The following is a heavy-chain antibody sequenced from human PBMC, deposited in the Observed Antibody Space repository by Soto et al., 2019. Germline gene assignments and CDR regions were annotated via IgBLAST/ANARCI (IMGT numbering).Heavy chain of an antibody. J-gene: IGHJ4*02. CDR2: INHSGVT. Sequence: PSETLSLICAVYGGSFSGYYWSWIRQPPGKGLEWIGEINHSGVTNYSPSLKSRVTISVDTSKSHFSLKLSSVTAADTAVYYCARIHYDDYFDYWGQGTLVTVSS. D-gene: IGHD4-17*01. CDR3: ARIHYDDYFDY. V-gene: IGHV4-34*01. CDR1: GGSFSGYY.